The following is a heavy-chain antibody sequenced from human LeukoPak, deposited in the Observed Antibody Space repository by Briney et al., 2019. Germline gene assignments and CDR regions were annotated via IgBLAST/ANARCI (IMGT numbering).Heavy chain of an antibody. CDR2: ISSTGSNI. CDR3: AATYYYDGSGDY. V-gene: IGHV3-48*03. CDR1: GFTFSNYD. Sequence: GGSLRLSCVGSGFTFSNYDMNWVRQAPGKGLEWVSYISSTGSNIYYADSVKGRFTISRDNAKNSLYLLMNSLRTEDTAVYYCAATYYYDGSGDYWGQGTLVTVSS. D-gene: IGHD3-22*01. J-gene: IGHJ4*02.